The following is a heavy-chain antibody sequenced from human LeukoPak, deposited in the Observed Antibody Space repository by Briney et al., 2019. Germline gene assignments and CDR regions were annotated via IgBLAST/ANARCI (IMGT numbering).Heavy chain of an antibody. D-gene: IGHD3-10*01. CDR3: AKDLSFPGRIGNWFDH. V-gene: IGHV3-23*01. J-gene: IGHJ5*02. CDR1: GFTFSTYN. CDR2: ISGSGGST. Sequence: GGSLRLSCAASGFTFSTYNMNWVRQVPGKGLEWVSAISGSGGSTYYADSVKGRFTISRDNSKNTLYLQMNSLRAEDTAVYYCAKDLSFPGRIGNWFDHWGQGTLVTVSS.